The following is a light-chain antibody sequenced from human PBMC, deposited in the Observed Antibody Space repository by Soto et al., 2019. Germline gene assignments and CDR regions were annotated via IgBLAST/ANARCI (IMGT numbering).Light chain of an antibody. CDR2: LNSDGSH. CDR1: SGHNSYT. V-gene: IGLV4-69*01. Sequence: QLVLTQSPSASASLGTSVKLTCTLSSGHNSYTIAWHQQQPEKGPRYLMKLNSDGSHTKGDGIPDRFSGSSSGAGRYLTISSLQSEDEADYSCQTWDTAVVFGGGTKLTVL. J-gene: IGLJ2*01. CDR3: QTWDTAVV.